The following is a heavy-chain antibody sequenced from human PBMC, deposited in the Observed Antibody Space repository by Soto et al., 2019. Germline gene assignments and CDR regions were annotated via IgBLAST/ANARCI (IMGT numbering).Heavy chain of an antibody. CDR3: ARVLGGMAKVPFEC. V-gene: IGHV3-30-3*01. CDR2: ISYEGSNK. D-gene: IGHD5-12*01. CDR1: GFTFSSYA. Sequence: QPGWSLRLSCAASGFTFSSYAMHRLRQAPGTGLEWVAFISYEGSNKYYADYVKGRFTISRDNSKNTLYLQMNSLRTEDTAVYYCARVLGGMAKVPFECWGQGALVTVSS. J-gene: IGHJ4*02.